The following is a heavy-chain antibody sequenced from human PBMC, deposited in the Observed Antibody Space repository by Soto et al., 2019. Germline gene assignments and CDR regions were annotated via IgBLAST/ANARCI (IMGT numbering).Heavy chain of an antibody. D-gene: IGHD4-17*01. CDR3: AGDPNGDFTVGEGNWFDP. CDR2: ILPIFGTA. J-gene: IGHJ5*02. CDR1: GGTFSSYA. V-gene: IGHV1-69*01. Sequence: QVQLVQSGAEVKKPGSSVKVSCKASGGTFSSYAISWVRQAPGQGLEWMGGILPIFGTANYAQKFQGRVTITADESTSTAYMGLSSLRSEDTAVYYCAGDPNGDFTVGEGNWFDPWGQGTMVTVSS.